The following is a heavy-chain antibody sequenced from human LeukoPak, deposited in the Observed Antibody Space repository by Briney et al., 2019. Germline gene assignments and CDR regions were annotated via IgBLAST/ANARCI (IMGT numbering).Heavy chain of an antibody. CDR1: GFTFSDYY. CDR3: ARERLLGTY. V-gene: IGHV3-11*05. D-gene: IGHD2-15*01. J-gene: IGHJ4*02. Sequence: PGGSLRLSCAASGFTFSDYYMSWIRQAPGKGLEWVSYISSSSSFIYYAASVKGRFTISRDNARNSLYLQMNSLRAEDTAVYYCARERLLGTYWGQGTLVTVSS. CDR2: ISSSSSFI.